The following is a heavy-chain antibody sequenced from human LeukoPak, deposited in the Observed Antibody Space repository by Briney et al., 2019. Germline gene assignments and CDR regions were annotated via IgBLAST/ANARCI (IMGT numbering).Heavy chain of an antibody. Sequence: GASVTVSCEASGYTFTGYYMHWVRQAPGQGLEWMGGLNPDTGSTNYAQKFQARVIMTRDTSINTAYMELRRLRYDDTAMYFCARESFSGSGGLNWFAPWGQGTLVTVSA. J-gene: IGHJ5*02. V-gene: IGHV1-2*02. CDR3: ARESFSGSGGLNWFAP. CDR2: LNPDTGST. D-gene: IGHD3-10*01. CDR1: GYTFTGYY.